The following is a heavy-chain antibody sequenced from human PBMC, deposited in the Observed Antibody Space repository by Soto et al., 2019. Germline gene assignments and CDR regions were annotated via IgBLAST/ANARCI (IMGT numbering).Heavy chain of an antibody. D-gene: IGHD3-10*01. J-gene: IGHJ6*02. V-gene: IGHV3-49*03. CDR2: IRSKAYGGTT. CDR1: GFTFGDYA. Sequence: GGSLRLSCTASGFTFGDYAMSWFRQAPGKGLEWVGFIRSKAYGGTTEYAASVKGRFTISRDDSKSIAYLQMNSLKTEDTAVYYCTRDRPRSGSGSYYYYYYYGMDVWGQGTTVTVSS. CDR3: TRDRPRSGSGSYYYYYYYGMDV.